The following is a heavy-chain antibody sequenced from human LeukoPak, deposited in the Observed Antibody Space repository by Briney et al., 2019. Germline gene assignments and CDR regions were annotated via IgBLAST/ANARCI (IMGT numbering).Heavy chain of an antibody. CDR1: GYTFTSYG. CDR3: ARDPPSSNYDFWSGYFAHYYYYYMVV. Sequence: ASVKVSCKASGYTFTSYGISWVRQAPGQGLEWMGWISAYNGNTNYAQKLQGRVTMTTDTSTSTAYMELRSLRSDDTAVYYCARDPPSSNYDFWSGYFAHYYYYYMVVWGKGTTVTVSS. V-gene: IGHV1-18*01. J-gene: IGHJ6*03. D-gene: IGHD3-3*01. CDR2: ISAYNGNT.